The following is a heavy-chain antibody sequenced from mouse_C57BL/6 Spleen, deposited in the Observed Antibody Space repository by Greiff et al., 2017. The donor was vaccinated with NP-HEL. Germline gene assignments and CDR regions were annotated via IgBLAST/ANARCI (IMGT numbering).Heavy chain of an antibody. D-gene: IGHD2-9*01. CDR1: GYTFTSYW. J-gene: IGHJ3*01. CDR2: IHPNSGST. Sequence: VQLQQSGAELVKPGASVKLSCKASGYTFTSYWMHWVKQRPGQGLEWIGMIHPNSGSTNYNEKFKSKATLTVDKSSSTAYIQLSSLTSEDSAVYYCARSYYGYDVAYWGQGTLVTVSA. CDR3: ARSYYGYDVAY. V-gene: IGHV1-64*01.